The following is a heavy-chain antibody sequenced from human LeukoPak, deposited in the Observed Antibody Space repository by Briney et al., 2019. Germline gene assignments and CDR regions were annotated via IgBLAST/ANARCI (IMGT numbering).Heavy chain of an antibody. CDR2: INEDGSAT. V-gene: IGHV3-7*04. Sequence: GGSLRLSCAASGFTFSTYWMTWVRQAPGKGPEWVANINEDGSATYYVESVKGRFTISRDNAKKSLYLKMNSLRAEDTAVYYCARDSPGYLAYDSWGQGTLVTVSS. CDR1: GFTFSTYW. D-gene: IGHD1-1*01. J-gene: IGHJ4*02. CDR3: ARDSPGYLAYDS.